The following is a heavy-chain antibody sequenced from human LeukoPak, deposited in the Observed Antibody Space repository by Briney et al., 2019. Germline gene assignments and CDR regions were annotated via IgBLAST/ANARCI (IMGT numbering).Heavy chain of an antibody. CDR3: ARSPHNYCSSTSCYTGPFDY. Sequence: GESLKISCKGSGYSFTSYWIGWVRQMPGKGLEWMGIIYPGDSDTRYSPSFQGRVTISADKSISTAYLQWSSLKASDTAMYYCARSPHNYCSSTSCYTGPFDYWGQGTLVTVSS. J-gene: IGHJ4*02. CDR2: IYPGDSDT. V-gene: IGHV5-51*01. D-gene: IGHD2-2*02. CDR1: GYSFTSYW.